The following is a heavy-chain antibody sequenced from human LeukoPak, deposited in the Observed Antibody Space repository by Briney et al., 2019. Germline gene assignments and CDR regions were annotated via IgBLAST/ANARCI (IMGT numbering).Heavy chain of an antibody. V-gene: IGHV3-30*01. Sequence: PGGSLRLSCAASGFTFSSYAMHWVRQAPGKGLEWVAVISYDGSNKYYADSVKGRFTISRDNSKNTLYLQMNSVRAEDTAVYYCAREEVPAATGGLYYYMDVWGKGTTVTVSS. D-gene: IGHD2-2*01. CDR3: AREEVPAATGGLYYYMDV. CDR1: GFTFSSYA. J-gene: IGHJ6*03. CDR2: ISYDGSNK.